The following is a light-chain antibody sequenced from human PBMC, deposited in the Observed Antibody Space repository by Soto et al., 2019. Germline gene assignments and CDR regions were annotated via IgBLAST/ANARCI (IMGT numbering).Light chain of an antibody. CDR1: QSVSSS. CDR2: GAS. CDR3: QQYNNWPPLT. Sequence: EIVMTQSPATLSVSPGERVTLSCWASQSVSSSFAWYQQKPGQAPRLLIYGASTRATGVPARFSGSRSGTEFTLTISSLQSEDFAVYYCQQYNNWPPLTFGGGTKVEIK. V-gene: IGKV3-15*01. J-gene: IGKJ4*01.